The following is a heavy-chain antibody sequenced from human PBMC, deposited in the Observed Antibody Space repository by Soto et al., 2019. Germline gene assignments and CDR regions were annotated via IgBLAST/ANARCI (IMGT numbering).Heavy chain of an antibody. CDR2: ISDDGSNK. Sequence: GGSLRLSCAASGFTFSSYAMHWVRQAPGKGLEWVAVISDDGSNKYYADSVKGRFTISRDNSKNTLYLQMNSLRAEDTAVYYCARDSGRMGSSNDFDYWGQGTLVTVSS. D-gene: IGHD6-6*01. J-gene: IGHJ4*02. V-gene: IGHV3-30*04. CDR1: GFTFSSYA. CDR3: ARDSGRMGSSNDFDY.